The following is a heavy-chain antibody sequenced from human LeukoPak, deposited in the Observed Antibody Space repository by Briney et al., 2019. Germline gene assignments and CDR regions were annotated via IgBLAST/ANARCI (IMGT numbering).Heavy chain of an antibody. CDR3: AREDDDWGPNTLDV. D-gene: IGHD7-27*01. Sequence: GGSLRLSCAASGXTFSSHSVNWVRQAPGKGLEWVSYIDSGSGNIYYRDSVKGRFTISRDNAQNSLYLQMDSLRDEDTAVYYCAREDDDWGPNTLDVWGQGTVVTVSS. J-gene: IGHJ3*01. CDR2: IDSGSGNI. V-gene: IGHV3-48*02. CDR1: GXTFSSHS.